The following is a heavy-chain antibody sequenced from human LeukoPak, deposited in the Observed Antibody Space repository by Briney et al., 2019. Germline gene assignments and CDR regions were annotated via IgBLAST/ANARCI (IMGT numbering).Heavy chain of an antibody. CDR1: GYTFTGYY. D-gene: IGHD1-14*01. CDR2: ISAYNGNT. V-gene: IGHV1-18*04. Sequence: ASVKVSCKASGYTFTGYYMHWVRQAPGQGLEWMGWISAYNGNTNYAQKLQGRVTMTTDTSTSTAYMELRSLRSDDTAVYYCARDIRIGGYADNRPFDPWGQGTLVTVSS. J-gene: IGHJ5*02. CDR3: ARDIRIGGYADNRPFDP.